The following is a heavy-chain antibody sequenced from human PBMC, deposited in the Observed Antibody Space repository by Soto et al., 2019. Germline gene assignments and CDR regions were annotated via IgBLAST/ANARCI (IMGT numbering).Heavy chain of an antibody. CDR1: GFTFSSYG. J-gene: IGHJ6*03. Sequence: GGSLRLSCAASGFTFSSYGMHWVRQAPGKGLEWVAVIWYDGSNKYYADSVKGRFTISRDNSKNTLYLQMNSLRAEDTAVYYCARDGGTRDWSSGDYYYYYMDVWGKGTTVTVSS. D-gene: IGHD6-25*01. CDR2: IWYDGSNK. CDR3: ARDGGTRDWSSGDYYYYYMDV. V-gene: IGHV3-33*08.